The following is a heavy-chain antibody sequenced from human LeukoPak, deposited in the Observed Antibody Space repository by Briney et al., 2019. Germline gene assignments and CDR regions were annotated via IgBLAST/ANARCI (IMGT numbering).Heavy chain of an antibody. V-gene: IGHV3-11*03. D-gene: IGHD3-10*01. CDR2: ISSSSSYT. CDR3: VRVRGANYYYYYGMDV. Sequence: GGSLRLSCAASGFTFSSYWMHWVRQAPGKGLEWVSYISSSSSYTNYADSVKGRFTISRDNAKNSLYLQMNSLRAEDTAVYYCVRVRGANYYYYYGMDVWGQGTTVTVSS. J-gene: IGHJ6*02. CDR1: GFTFSSYW.